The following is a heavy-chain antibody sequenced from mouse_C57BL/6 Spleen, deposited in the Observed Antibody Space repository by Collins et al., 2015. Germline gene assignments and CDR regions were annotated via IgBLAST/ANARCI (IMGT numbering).Heavy chain of an antibody. J-gene: IGHJ3*01. V-gene: IGHV14-1*01. Sequence: EVQLQQSGAELVRPGASVKLSCTASGFNIKDYYMHWVKQRPEQGLEWIGRIDPEDGDTEYAPKFQGKATMTADTSSNTAYLQLSSLTSEDTAVYYCTTGPHYYGSSYPFAYWGQGTLVTVSA. CDR1: GFNIKDYY. D-gene: IGHD1-1*01. CDR3: TTGPHYYGSSYPFAY. CDR2: IDPEDGDT.